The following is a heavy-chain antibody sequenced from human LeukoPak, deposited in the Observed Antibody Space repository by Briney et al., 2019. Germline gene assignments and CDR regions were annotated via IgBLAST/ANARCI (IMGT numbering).Heavy chain of an antibody. J-gene: IGHJ4*02. V-gene: IGHV3-21*01. Sequence: GGSLRLSCAASGFTFSSYSMNWVRQAPGKGLEWVSSISSSSSYIYYADSVKGRFTISRDNAKNSLYLQMNSLRAEDTAVYYCAGAFPSGVDTDDWGQGTLVTVSS. D-gene: IGHD5-18*01. CDR2: ISSSSSYI. CDR3: AGAFPSGVDTDD. CDR1: GFTFSSYS.